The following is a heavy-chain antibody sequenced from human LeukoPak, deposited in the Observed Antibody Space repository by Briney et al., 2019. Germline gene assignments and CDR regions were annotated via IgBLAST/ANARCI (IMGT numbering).Heavy chain of an antibody. Sequence: ASVKVSCKASGDTFTSYYMHWVRQAPGQGLEWMGIINPNGGTTNYAQNFQGRVPITTDTSPSTVYMELSSLGSEDTAVYYCASWELHSSGLDYWGQGTLVPVSS. CDR2: INPNGGTT. J-gene: IGHJ4*02. D-gene: IGHD1-26*01. V-gene: IGHV1-46*01. CDR3: ASWELHSSGLDY. CDR1: GDTFTSYY.